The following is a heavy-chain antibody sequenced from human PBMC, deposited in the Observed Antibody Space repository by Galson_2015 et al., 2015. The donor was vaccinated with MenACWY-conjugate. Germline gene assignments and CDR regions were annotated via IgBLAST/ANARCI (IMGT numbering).Heavy chain of an antibody. CDR2: IYYGGST. CDR3: ARQVRTTMIRRVADGFDP. CDR1: GGSISSSTYF. Sequence: ETLSLTCPVSGGSISSSTYFWGWIRQPPGKGLEWIGSIYYGGSTYYNPSLKSRVTISVDTSKNQFSLKLTSVTAADTAVYYCARQVRTTMIRRVADGFDPWGQGTLVTVSS. V-gene: IGHV4-39*01. J-gene: IGHJ5*02. D-gene: IGHD4-17*01.